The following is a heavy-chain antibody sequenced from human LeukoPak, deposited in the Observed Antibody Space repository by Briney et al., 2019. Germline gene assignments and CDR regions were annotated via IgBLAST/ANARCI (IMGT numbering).Heavy chain of an antibody. CDR1: GFTFSSYA. CDR3: ARSTQGGAGNWFDP. J-gene: IGHJ5*02. Sequence: GSLRLSCADSGFTFSSYAMSWVRQAPGKGLEWIGYINYSGSTNYNPSLRSRVTISLDTSKNHFSLKLSSVTAADTAVYYCARSTQGGAGNWFDPWGQGTLVTVSS. CDR2: INYSGST. D-gene: IGHD3-16*01. V-gene: IGHV4-59*08.